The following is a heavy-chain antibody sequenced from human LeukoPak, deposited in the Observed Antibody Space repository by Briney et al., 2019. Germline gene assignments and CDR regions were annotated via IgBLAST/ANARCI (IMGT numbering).Heavy chain of an antibody. V-gene: IGHV3-23*01. CDR3: AKDKVGARGYFDY. CDR1: GFTFSSYG. Sequence: GGSLRLSCAASGFTFSSYGMSWVRQAPGKGLEWVSAISGSGGSTYYADSVKGRFTISRDNSKNTLYLQMNSLRAEDTAVYYCAKDKVGARGYFDYWGQGTLVTVSS. J-gene: IGHJ4*02. CDR2: ISGSGGST. D-gene: IGHD1-26*01.